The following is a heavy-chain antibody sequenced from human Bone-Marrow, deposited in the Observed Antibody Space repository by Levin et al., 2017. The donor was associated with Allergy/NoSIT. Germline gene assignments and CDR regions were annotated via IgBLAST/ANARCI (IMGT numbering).Heavy chain of an antibody. CDR1: GDSVSSYSAA. V-gene: IGHV6-1*01. J-gene: IGHJ2*01. D-gene: IGHD6-19*01. Sequence: KASETLSLTCAISGDSVSSYSAAWNWIRQSPSRGLEWLGRTYYRSKWNSDYAVSLKGRVTINSDTSKNQFSLHFHSVTPEDTAVYYCARDGQLRGYSSGFNWCFDLWGRGTLVTVSS. CDR2: TYYRSKWNS. CDR3: ARDGQLRGYSSGFNWCFDL.